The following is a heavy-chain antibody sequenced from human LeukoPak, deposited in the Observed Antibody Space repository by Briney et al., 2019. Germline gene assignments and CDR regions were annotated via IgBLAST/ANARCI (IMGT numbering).Heavy chain of an antibody. Sequence: SVKVSCKASGGTFSSYAISWVRQAPGQGLEWMGRIIPILGIANYAQKFQGRVTITADKSTSTAYTELSSLRSEDTAVYYCARDDVVVPADARTTSYYYYGMDVWGQGTTVTVSS. V-gene: IGHV1-69*04. CDR2: IIPILGIA. CDR1: GGTFSSYA. J-gene: IGHJ6*02. CDR3: ARDDVVVPADARTTSYYYYGMDV. D-gene: IGHD2-2*01.